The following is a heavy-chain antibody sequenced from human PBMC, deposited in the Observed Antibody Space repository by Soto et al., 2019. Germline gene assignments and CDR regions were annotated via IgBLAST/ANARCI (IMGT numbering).Heavy chain of an antibody. CDR2: ISGSGGST. CDR3: AKTGSKYYDFWSGYYRGPNNYYYYGMDV. Sequence: PGGSLSLSYAASGFTFSSYAMSWVRQAPGKGLEWVSAISGSGGSTYYADSVKGRFTISRDNSKNTLYLQMNSLRAEDTAVYYCAKTGSKYYDFWSGYYRGPNNYYYYGMDVWGQGTTVTVSS. D-gene: IGHD3-3*01. V-gene: IGHV3-23*01. J-gene: IGHJ6*02. CDR1: GFTFSSYA.